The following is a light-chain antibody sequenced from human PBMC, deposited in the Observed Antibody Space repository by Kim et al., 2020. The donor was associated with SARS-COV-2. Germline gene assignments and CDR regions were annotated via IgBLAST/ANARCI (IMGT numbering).Light chain of an antibody. V-gene: IGKV3-20*01. CDR2: GAS. CDR1: QSVTSTS. CDR3: QQYGSSPWA. J-gene: IGKJ1*01. Sequence: EIVLTQSPGTLSLSPGERATLSCRASQSVTSTSLAWYQQRPGQAPRLLIYGASSRATGIPDRFSGGGSGTDFTLTIRRLEPEDFAVYYCQQYGSSPWAFGRGTKVEIK.